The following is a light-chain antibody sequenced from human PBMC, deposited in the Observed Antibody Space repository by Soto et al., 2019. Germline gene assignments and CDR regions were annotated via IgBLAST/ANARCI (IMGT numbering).Light chain of an antibody. V-gene: IGLV2-14*01. CDR2: EVT. CDR1: SSDVGGYNY. Sequence: QSALTQPASVSGSPGQSITISCTGTSSDVGGYNYVSWYQQHPGKAPKLMIYEVTYRPSGVSNRFSGSKSGNTAFLTISGLQAEDEADYYCSSYTTSTTVLFGGGTKLTVL. J-gene: IGLJ2*01. CDR3: SSYTTSTTVL.